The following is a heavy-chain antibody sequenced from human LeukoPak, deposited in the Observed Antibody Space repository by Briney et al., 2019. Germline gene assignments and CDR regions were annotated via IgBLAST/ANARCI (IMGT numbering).Heavy chain of an antibody. CDR2: IYYSGST. CDR1: GGSISSYY. V-gene: IGHV4-59*01. Sequence: NPSETLSLTCTLSGGSISSYYWSWIRQPPGKGLEWIGYIYYSGSTNYNPSLKSRVTISVDTSKNQFSLKLSSVTAADTAVYYCARERINAFDIWGQGTMVTVSS. CDR3: ARERINAFDI. J-gene: IGHJ3*02.